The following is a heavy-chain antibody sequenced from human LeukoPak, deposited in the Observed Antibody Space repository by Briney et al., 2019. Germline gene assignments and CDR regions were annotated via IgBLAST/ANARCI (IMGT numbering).Heavy chain of an antibody. CDR3: ARDYLVGAPLDS. CDR2: MYISGST. V-gene: IGHV4-4*07. J-gene: IGHJ4*02. D-gene: IGHD1-26*01. CDR1: GVSITNYY. Sequence: SETLSLTCTVSGVSITNYYWAWIRQPAGKGLEWIGRMYISGSTNYNPSLKSRVTISIDKAKNQFSLKLRSVTAADTAVYYCARDYLVGAPLDSWGQGTLVTVSS.